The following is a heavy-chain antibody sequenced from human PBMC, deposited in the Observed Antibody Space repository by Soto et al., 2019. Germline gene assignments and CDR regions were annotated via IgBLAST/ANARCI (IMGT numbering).Heavy chain of an antibody. J-gene: IGHJ4*02. CDR2: IYYSGST. D-gene: IGHD5-18*01. CDR3: ARSGYSYGPNLLLY. V-gene: IGHV4-31*03. CDR1: GGSISSGGYY. Sequence: QVQLQESGPGLVKPSQTLSLTCTVSGGSISSGGYYWIWIRQHPGKVLEWIGYIYYSGSTYSNTSLTNRVTISVDTSKTQFSLKLTSVTAADTAVYYCARSGYSYGPNLLLYWGQGTLVTVSS.